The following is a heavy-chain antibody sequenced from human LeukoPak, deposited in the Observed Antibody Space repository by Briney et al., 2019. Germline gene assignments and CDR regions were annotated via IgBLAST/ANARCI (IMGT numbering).Heavy chain of an antibody. Sequence: GASVKVSCKASGYSFTSYGISWVRQAPGQGLEWVGWINPNSGGTNYAQKFQGRVTMTRDTSISTAYMELSRLRSDDTAVYYCARVGYDSASDAFDIWGQGTMVTVSS. V-gene: IGHV1-2*02. CDR1: GYSFTSYG. CDR2: INPNSGGT. CDR3: ARVGYDSASDAFDI. D-gene: IGHD5-12*01. J-gene: IGHJ3*02.